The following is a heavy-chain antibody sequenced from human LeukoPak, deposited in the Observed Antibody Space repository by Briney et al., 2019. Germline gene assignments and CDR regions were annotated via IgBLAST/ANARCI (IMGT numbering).Heavy chain of an antibody. CDR3: VRDGEGVAISVNYWFDP. D-gene: IGHD3-10*01. Sequence: GASVKVSCRASGFIFTGYDINWVRQAAGQGLEWMGWMNPITGSTGYARQFQGRVTMTRDTSTGTAYMELTSLRSEGTAVYYCVRDGEGVAISVNYWFDPWGQGTLVTVSS. CDR1: GFIFTGYD. J-gene: IGHJ5*02. CDR2: MNPITGST. V-gene: IGHV1-8*01.